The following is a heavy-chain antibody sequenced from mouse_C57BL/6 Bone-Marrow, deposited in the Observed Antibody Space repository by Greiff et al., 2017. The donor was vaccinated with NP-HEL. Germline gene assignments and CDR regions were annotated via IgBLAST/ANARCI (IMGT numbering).Heavy chain of an antibody. D-gene: IGHD1-1*01. CDR1: GYTFTSYW. J-gene: IGHJ4*01. CDR3: ARVLRYNAMDY. V-gene: IGHV1-64*01. Sequence: VQLQQSGAELVKPGASVKLSCKASGYTFTSYWMHWVKQRPGQGLEWIGMIHPNSGSTNYNEKFKSKATLTVDKSSSTAYMQLSSLTSEDSAVYYCARVLRYNAMDYWGQGTSVTVSS. CDR2: IHPNSGST.